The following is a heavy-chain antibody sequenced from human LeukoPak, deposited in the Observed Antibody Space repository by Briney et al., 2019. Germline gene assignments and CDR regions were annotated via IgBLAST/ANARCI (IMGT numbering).Heavy chain of an antibody. CDR1: GFTFGKYW. CDR3: ARDQYDTWSRRGNFDS. D-gene: IGHD3-3*01. CDR2: IKLDGSEK. J-gene: IGHJ4*02. Sequence: GGSLRLSCVASGFTFGKYWMSWVRQAPGKGLEWVANIKLDGSEKNYVDSVKGRFTISRDNTKNSLYLQMNSLRAEDTAAFYCARDQYDTWSRRGNFDSWGQGTLVIVSS. V-gene: IGHV3-7*03.